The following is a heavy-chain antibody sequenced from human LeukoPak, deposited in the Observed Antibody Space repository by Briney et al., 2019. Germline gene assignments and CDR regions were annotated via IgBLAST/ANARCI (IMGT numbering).Heavy chain of an antibody. J-gene: IGHJ4*02. V-gene: IGHV3-21*01. D-gene: IGHD2-2*01. CDR1: GFTFSSYS. CDR3: ARPHWRPFYCSSTSCFLDY. Sequence: GGSLRLSCAASGFTFSSYSMNWVCQAPGKGLEWVSSISSSSSYIYYADSVKGRFTISRDNAKNSLYLQMNSLRAEDTAVYYCARPHWRPFYCSSTSCFLDYWGQGTLVTVSS. CDR2: ISSSSSYI.